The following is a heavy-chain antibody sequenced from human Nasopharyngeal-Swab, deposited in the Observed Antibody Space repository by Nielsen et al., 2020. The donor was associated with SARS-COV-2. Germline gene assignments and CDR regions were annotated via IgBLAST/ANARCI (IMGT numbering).Heavy chain of an antibody. J-gene: IGHJ6*02. CDR3: AKDGAYYDILTGYLNPPNNYYYYGMDV. V-gene: IGHV3-30*18. CDR2: ISYDGSNK. CDR1: GFTFSSYG. D-gene: IGHD3-9*01. Sequence: GGSLRLSCAASGFTFSSYGMHWVRQAPGKGLEWVAVISYDGSNKYYADSVKGRFTISRDNSKNTLYLQMNSLRAEDTAVYYCAKDGAYYDILTGYLNPPNNYYYYGMDVWGQGTTVTVSS.